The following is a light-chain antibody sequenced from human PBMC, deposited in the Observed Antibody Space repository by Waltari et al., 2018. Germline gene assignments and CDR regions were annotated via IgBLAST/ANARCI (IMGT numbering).Light chain of an antibody. CDR1: QSVTSN. Sequence: EIVMTQSPATLSVSPGERATLSCSASQSVTSNLAWYQHKPGQAPTLLIYEASTRATGISARFSGSGSGTEFTLTISSLQSEDFAVYYCQQYNRWPPITFGQGTRLEIK. V-gene: IGKV3-15*01. CDR3: QQYNRWPPIT. CDR2: EAS. J-gene: IGKJ5*01.